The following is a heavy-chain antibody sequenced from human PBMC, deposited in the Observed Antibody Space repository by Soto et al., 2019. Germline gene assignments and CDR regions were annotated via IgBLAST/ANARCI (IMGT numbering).Heavy chain of an antibody. Sequence: EVQLVESGGGLVKPGGSLRLSCAASGFTFSSYSMNWVRQAPGKGLEWVSSISSSSSYIYYADSVKGRFTISRDNAKNSLYLQMNSLRAEDTAVYYCARQYCSSTSCYSSSPHLVYYFDYWGQGTLVTVSS. CDR3: ARQYCSSTSCYSSSPHLVYYFDY. CDR2: ISSSSSYI. CDR1: GFTFSSYS. J-gene: IGHJ4*02. V-gene: IGHV3-21*01. D-gene: IGHD2-2*02.